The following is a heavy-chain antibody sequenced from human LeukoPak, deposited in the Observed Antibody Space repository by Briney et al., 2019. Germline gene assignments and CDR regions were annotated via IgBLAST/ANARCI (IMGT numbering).Heavy chain of an antibody. J-gene: IGHJ4*02. CDR1: GFTFSSYS. CDR2: ISSSSSYI. V-gene: IGHV3-21*01. Sequence: PGGSLRLSCAASGFTFSSYSMNWVRQAPGKGLEWVSSISSSSSYIYYADSVKGRFTISRDNAKNSLYLQMNSLRAEDTAVYYCATDSYSSSWGFDYWGQGTLVTVSS. CDR3: ATDSYSSSWGFDY. D-gene: IGHD6-13*01.